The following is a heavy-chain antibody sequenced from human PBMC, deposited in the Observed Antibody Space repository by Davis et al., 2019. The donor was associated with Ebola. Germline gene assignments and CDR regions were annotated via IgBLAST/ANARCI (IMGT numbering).Heavy chain of an antibody. D-gene: IGHD1-26*01. CDR1: GGSISNYY. V-gene: IGHV4-38-2*02. Sequence: SETLSLTCTVSGGSISNYYWSWLRQPPGKGLEWIGSIYHSGSTYYNPSLKSRVTISVDTSKNQFSLKLSSVTAADTAVYYCARAQDSWNFFDYWGRGTPVTVSS. CDR3: ARAQDSWNFFDY. J-gene: IGHJ4*02. CDR2: IYHSGST.